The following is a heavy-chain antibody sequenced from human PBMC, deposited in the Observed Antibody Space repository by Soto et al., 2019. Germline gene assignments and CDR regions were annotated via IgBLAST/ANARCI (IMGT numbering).Heavy chain of an antibody. CDR1: GGTFSSYA. Sequence: QVQLVQSGAEVKKPGSSVKVSCKASGGTFSSYAINWVRQAPGQGLEWMGGIIPIFATADYAQKFQGRVTITADEPTSTAYMELSSLRSEDTAVYYWAQCLLGVNYYYGMDVWGQGTTVTVSS. J-gene: IGHJ6*02. CDR2: IIPIFATA. V-gene: IGHV1-69*12. CDR3: AQCLLGVNYYYGMDV. D-gene: IGHD3-16*01.